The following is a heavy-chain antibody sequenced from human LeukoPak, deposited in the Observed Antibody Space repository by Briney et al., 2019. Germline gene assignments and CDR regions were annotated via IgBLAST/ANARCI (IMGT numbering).Heavy chain of an antibody. J-gene: IGHJ4*02. D-gene: IGHD6-13*01. CDR2: IYSGGST. V-gene: IGHV3-66*01. CDR3: ARERLYSSSSDY. CDR1: GFTFSSYA. Sequence: GGSLRLSCAASGFTFSSYAMSWVRQAPGKGLEWVSVIYSGGSTYYADSVKGRFTISRDNSKNTLYLQMNSLRAEDTAVYYCARERLYSSSSDYCGQGTLVTVSS.